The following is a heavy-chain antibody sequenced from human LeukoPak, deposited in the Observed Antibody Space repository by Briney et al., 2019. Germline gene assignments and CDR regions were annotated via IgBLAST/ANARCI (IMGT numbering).Heavy chain of an antibody. V-gene: IGHV4-59*01. D-gene: IGHD6-6*01. CDR2: IYYTGKT. CDR1: GGSISSYY. CDR3: ARAYSSSSVTLGY. J-gene: IGHJ4*02. Sequence: SETLSLTCTVSGGSISSYYWSWIRQPPGRGLEWIAYIYYTGKTNYNPSLKSRVSISVDASKNQFSLRLNSVTAADTAIYYCARAYSSSSVTLGYWGQGTLVTVSS.